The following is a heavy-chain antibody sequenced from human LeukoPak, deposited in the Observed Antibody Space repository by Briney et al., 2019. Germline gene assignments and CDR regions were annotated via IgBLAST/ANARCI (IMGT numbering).Heavy chain of an antibody. V-gene: IGHV3-72*01. CDR1: GFTFSDHN. D-gene: IGHD3-10*01. Sequence: GGSLRLSCAASGFTFSDHNMDWVRQAPGEGLEWVARIRNKANGYTTEYAASVKGRFTISGDDSENSLYLQMDSLKTEDTAVYYCARSPLGVAPFDYWGKGTLVTVSS. CDR3: ARSPLGVAPFDY. J-gene: IGHJ4*02. CDR2: IRNKANGYTT.